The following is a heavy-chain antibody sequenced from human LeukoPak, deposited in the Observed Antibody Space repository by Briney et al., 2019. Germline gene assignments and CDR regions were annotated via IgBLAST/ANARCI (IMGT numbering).Heavy chain of an antibody. Sequence: ASVKVSCKASGYTFTSYDINWVRQATGQGLEWMGWMNPNSGNTGHAQKFQGRVTMTRNTSISTAYMELSSLRSEDTAVYYCARSSRKRTVTTYYYYMDVWGKGTTVTISS. CDR2: MNPNSGNT. J-gene: IGHJ6*03. V-gene: IGHV1-8*01. CDR1: GYTFTSYD. CDR3: ARSSRKRTVTTYYYYMDV. D-gene: IGHD4-17*01.